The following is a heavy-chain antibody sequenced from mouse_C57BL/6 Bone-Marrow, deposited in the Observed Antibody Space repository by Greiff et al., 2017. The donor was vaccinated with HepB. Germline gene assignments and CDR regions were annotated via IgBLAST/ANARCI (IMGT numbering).Heavy chain of an antibody. Sequence: EVKLMESGGDLVKPGGSLKLSCAASGFTFSSYGMSWVRQTPDKRLEWVATISSGGSYTYYPDSVKGRFTISRDNAKNTLYLQMSSLKSEDTAMYDCARRGVGDYWGQGTSVTVSS. CDR1: GFTFSSYG. CDR2: ISSGGSYT. J-gene: IGHJ4*01. CDR3: ARRGVGDY. V-gene: IGHV5-6*02.